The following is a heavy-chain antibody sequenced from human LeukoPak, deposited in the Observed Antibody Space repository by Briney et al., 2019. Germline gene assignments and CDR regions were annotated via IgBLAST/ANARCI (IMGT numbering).Heavy chain of an antibody. D-gene: IGHD1-26*01. Sequence: HWASVKVSCKASGFTFTSSAVQWVRQARGQRLEWIGWIVVGSSNTNYAQKFQERVIITRDMSTSTAYMELSSLRSEDTAVYYCAAGRFGSYPYWGQGTLVTVSS. CDR1: GFTFTSSA. V-gene: IGHV1-58*01. CDR3: AAGRFGSYPY. CDR2: IVVGSSNT. J-gene: IGHJ4*02.